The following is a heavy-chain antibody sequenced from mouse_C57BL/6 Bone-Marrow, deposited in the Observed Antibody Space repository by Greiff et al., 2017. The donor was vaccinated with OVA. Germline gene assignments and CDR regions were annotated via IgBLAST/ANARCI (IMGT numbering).Heavy chain of an antibody. CDR2: IHPNSGST. CDR1: GYTFTSYW. J-gene: IGHJ3*01. CDR3: VYYDYLAWFAY. D-gene: IGHD2-4*01. V-gene: IGHV1-64*01. Sequence: QVQLKQPGAELVKPGASVKLSCKASGYTFTSYWMHWVKQRPGQGLEWIGMIHPNSGSTNYNEKFKSKATLTVDKSSSTAYMQLSSLTSEDSAVYYCVYYDYLAWFAYWGQGTLVTVSA.